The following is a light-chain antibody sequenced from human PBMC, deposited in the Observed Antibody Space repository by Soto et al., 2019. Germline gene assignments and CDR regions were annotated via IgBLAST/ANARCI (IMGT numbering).Light chain of an antibody. CDR3: QQYNDWPRT. CDR2: GAF. CDR1: QSVDSN. J-gene: IGKJ1*01. V-gene: IGKV3-15*01. Sequence: EIVMTQSPATLSVSPGDGATLSCRASQSVDSNLAWYQQKPGQAPSLLIYGAFTRATGIPARFSGTGSGTEFTLTISSLQSEDFALYYCQQYNDWPRTFGQGTKVDIK.